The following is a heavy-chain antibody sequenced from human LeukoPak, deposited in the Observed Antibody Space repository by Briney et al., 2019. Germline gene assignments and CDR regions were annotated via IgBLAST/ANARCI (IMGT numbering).Heavy chain of an antibody. J-gene: IGHJ4*02. CDR1: GFTFSNYE. D-gene: IGHD6-13*01. CDR2: ISDHGKSR. V-gene: IGHV3-48*03. CDR3: ARARIAAPLLDY. Sequence: GGSRRLSCVASGFTFSNYEMNWVRQTPGKGLEWVSYISDHGKSRNYVDSVKGRFTISRDNAKNSLYLQMNNLRVEDTAIYFCARARIAAPLLDYWGQGALVTVSS.